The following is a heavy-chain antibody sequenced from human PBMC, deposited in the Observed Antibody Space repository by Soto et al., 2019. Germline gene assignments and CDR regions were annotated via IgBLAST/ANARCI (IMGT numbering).Heavy chain of an antibody. Sequence: ASVKVSCKASGYTFTSYGISWVRQAPGQGLEWMGWISAYDGNTNYAQKLQGRVTMTTDTSTSTAYMELRSLRSDDTAVYYCARSFLRITMIITPYRFDPWGQGTLVTVSS. CDR1: GYTFTSYG. D-gene: IGHD3-22*01. CDR2: ISAYDGNT. V-gene: IGHV1-18*04. J-gene: IGHJ5*02. CDR3: ARSFLRITMIITPYRFDP.